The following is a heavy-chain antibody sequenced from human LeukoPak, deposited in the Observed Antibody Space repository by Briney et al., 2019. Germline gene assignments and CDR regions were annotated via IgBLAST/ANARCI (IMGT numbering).Heavy chain of an antibody. V-gene: IGHV3-23*01. CDR2: ISGSGGST. D-gene: IGHD2-2*01. CDR3: AKDQGAGDIVVVPAADVTFDY. CDR1: GFTFSSYA. Sequence: GGSLRLSCAASGFTFSSYAMSWVRQAPGKGLEWVSAISGSGGSTYYADSVKGRFTISRDNSKNTLYLQMNRLRAEDTAVYYCAKDQGAGDIVVVPAADVTFDYWGQGTLVTVSS. J-gene: IGHJ4*02.